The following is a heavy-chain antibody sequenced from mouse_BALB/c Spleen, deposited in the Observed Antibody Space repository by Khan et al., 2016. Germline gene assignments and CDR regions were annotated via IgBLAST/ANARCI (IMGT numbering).Heavy chain of an antibody. CDR3: SRRPFDY. J-gene: IGHJ2*01. V-gene: IGHV6-6*01. CDR2: IRNKGNNHAT. Sequence: EVQLQESGGGLVQPGGSMKLSCAASGFTFSDAWMDWVRRSPEKGLEWVAEIRNKGNNHATYYAESVKGRFTISRDDSESSVYLQMNNLRAEDTGIYYCSRRPFDYWGQGTTLTVSS. CDR1: GFTFSDAW.